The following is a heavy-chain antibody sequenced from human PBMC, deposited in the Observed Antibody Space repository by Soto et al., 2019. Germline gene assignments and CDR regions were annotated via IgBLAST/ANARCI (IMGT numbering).Heavy chain of an antibody. CDR1: GGTFSSYA. Sequence: QVQLVQSGAEVKKPGSSVKVSCKASGGTFSSYAISWVRQAPGQGLEWMGGIIPIFGTANSEQKFQGRVTITADESTSTAYMELSSLRSEDTAVYYCARPDSSGSLRDAFDLWGQGTMVTVSS. CDR3: ARPDSSGSLRDAFDL. V-gene: IGHV1-69*01. D-gene: IGHD3-22*01. J-gene: IGHJ3*01. CDR2: IIPIFGTA.